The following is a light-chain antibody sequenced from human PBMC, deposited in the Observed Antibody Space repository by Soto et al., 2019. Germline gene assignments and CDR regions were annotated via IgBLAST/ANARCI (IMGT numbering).Light chain of an antibody. J-gene: IGKJ1*01. Sequence: EIVLTQSPGTLSLSPGERATLSCRASQSVRSSYLAWYQQKPGQAPRLLIYGASSRATGIPDRFSGSGSGTDFALTISRLEPEDFTVYYCQPYGSSRTFGHGTKVEIK. CDR3: QPYGSSRT. V-gene: IGKV3-20*01. CDR2: GAS. CDR1: QSVRSSY.